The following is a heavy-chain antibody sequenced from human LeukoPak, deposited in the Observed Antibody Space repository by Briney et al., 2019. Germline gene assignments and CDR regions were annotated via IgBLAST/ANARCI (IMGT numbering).Heavy chain of an antibody. CDR3: ARGRTAATPYYYYYGMDV. Sequence: PSETLSLTCAVYGGSFSGYYWSWIRQPPGKGLEWIGEINHSGSTNYNPSLKSRVTISVDTSKNQFSLKLSSVTAADTAVYYCARGRTAATPYYYYYGMDVWGQGTTVTVSS. D-gene: IGHD4-23*01. CDR2: INHSGST. CDR1: GGSFSGYY. V-gene: IGHV4-34*01. J-gene: IGHJ6*02.